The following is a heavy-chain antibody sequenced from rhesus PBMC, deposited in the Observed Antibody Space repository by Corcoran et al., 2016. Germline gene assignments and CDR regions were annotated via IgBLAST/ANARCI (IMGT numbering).Heavy chain of an antibody. V-gene: IGHV4-80*01. Sequence: QVQLQESGPGLVKPSETLSLTCAVSGGSFRSYWWSCIRQPPGKGLVWIGEINGNSGSTQYNPALKSRVTISKDASKNQFSLKLSSVTAADTAVYYCASRGIVAAFDYWGQGVLVTVSS. J-gene: IGHJ4*01. CDR2: INGNSGST. CDR3: ASRGIVAAFDY. D-gene: IGHD6-25*01. CDR1: GGSFRSYW.